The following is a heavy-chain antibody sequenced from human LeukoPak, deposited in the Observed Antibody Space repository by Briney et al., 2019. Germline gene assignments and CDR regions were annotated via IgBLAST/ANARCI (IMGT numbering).Heavy chain of an antibody. D-gene: IGHD3-22*01. CDR2: ISYDGGNE. Sequence: GGSLRLSCIASGFTFSTYAIHWVRQAPGKGLEWVALISYDGGNEYYADSVKGRFTISRDNSKNTLYLQMNSLRAEDTAVYYCARARHYYGSSGADAFDIWGQGTMVTVSS. CDR1: GFTFSTYA. V-gene: IGHV3-30*04. J-gene: IGHJ3*02. CDR3: ARARHYYGSSGADAFDI.